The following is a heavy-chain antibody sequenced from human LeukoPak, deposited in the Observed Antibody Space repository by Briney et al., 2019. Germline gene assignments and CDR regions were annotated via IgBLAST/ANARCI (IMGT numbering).Heavy chain of an antibody. J-gene: IGHJ4*02. D-gene: IGHD3-3*01. CDR1: GFTFSSYT. CDR3: ANSQGTIFGVVDY. Sequence: GGSLRLSCAASGFTFSSYTMNWVRQAPGKGLEWISGISGNGVLTYYADSVKGRFTVSRDNSQNILHLQLNNVRAEDSAIYYCANSQGTIFGVVDYWGQGTLVTASS. CDR2: ISGNGVLT. V-gene: IGHV3-23*01.